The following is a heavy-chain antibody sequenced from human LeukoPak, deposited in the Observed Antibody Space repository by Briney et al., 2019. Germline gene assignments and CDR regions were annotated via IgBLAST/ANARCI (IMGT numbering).Heavy chain of an antibody. CDR3: ARHEKAYSSSWYLSFDP. Sequence: GKPLKISCKGSGYSFTSYWIGWVRQMPGKGLEWMGIIIPVESPTTTSPSFQGQVTISADKSISTAYLQWSSLKASDTAMYYCARHEKAYSSSWYLSFDPWGQGTLVTVSS. D-gene: IGHD6-13*01. CDR2: IIPVESPT. V-gene: IGHV5-51*01. J-gene: IGHJ5*02. CDR1: GYSFTSYW.